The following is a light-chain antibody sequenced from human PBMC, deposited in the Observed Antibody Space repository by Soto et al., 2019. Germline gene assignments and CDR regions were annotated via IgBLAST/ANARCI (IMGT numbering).Light chain of an antibody. Sequence: DVQMTQSPSSLSASVGDRVTITCRASQSIKKSLNWYQQKPGKAPKLLIFAASNLQSGVPSRCSGSGSGTDFPLTISSLEGEDFATYYCQQNYITPPATFGPGTKV. CDR1: QSIKKS. J-gene: IGKJ1*01. V-gene: IGKV1-39*01. CDR2: AAS. CDR3: QQNYITPPAT.